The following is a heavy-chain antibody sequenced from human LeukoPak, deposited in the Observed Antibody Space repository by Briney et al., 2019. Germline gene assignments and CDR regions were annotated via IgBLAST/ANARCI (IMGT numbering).Heavy chain of an antibody. CDR1: GFIFRSET. V-gene: IGHV3-21*01. Sequence: GGSLRFSCAASGFIFRSETMVWVRQAPGKGLEWVSSISGDGASISYADSMKGRVTVSRDNGENSVFLHMNSLRVEDTAVYFCARDPLAAFSADATGWFDSWGQGTPVTVS. CDR2: ISGDGASI. D-gene: IGHD2-15*01. J-gene: IGHJ5*01. CDR3: ARDPLAAFSADATGWFDS.